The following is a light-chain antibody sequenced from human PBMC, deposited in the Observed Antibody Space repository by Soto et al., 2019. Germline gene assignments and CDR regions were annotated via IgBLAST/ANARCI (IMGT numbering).Light chain of an antibody. CDR2: DAS. CDR3: QQYASSVT. V-gene: IGKV3-20*01. J-gene: IGKJ4*01. CDR1: QSVSSSY. Sequence: EIVLTQSPGTLSLSPGERATLSCMASQSVSSSYLAWYQQKPGQAPRVLIYDASSRATGIPDRFSGSGSGTEFTLTISRLEPEDVAVYYCQQYASSVTFGGGTKVDIK.